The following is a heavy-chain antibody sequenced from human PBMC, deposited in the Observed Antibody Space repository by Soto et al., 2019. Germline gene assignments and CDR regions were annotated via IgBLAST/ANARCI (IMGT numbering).Heavy chain of an antibody. V-gene: IGHV1-69*06. Sequence: SVKVSCKASGGTFSSYAISWVRQAPGQGLEWMGGIIPIFGTANYAQKFQGRVTITADKSTSTAYMELSSLRSEDTAVYYCATKGTKDAFDIWGQGTMVTVSS. CDR3: ATKGTKDAFDI. D-gene: IGHD2-8*01. CDR1: GGTFSSYA. CDR2: IIPIFGTA. J-gene: IGHJ3*02.